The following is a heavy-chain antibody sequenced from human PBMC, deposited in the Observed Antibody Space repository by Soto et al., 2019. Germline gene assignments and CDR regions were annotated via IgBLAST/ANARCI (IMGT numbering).Heavy chain of an antibody. CDR1: GGSFSDYI. J-gene: IGHJ4*02. Sequence: ETLSLTCDVYGGSFSDYIWTWIRQTPGKGLQWIGQINHSGSANYNPSLKSRVTISVHTSSSQFSLELSSVTAADTAVYYCARGLISGSHYSGGWYYFDSWGQGTQV. D-gene: IGHD1-26*01. V-gene: IGHV4-34*01. CDR3: ARGLISGSHYSGGWYYFDS. CDR2: INHSGSA.